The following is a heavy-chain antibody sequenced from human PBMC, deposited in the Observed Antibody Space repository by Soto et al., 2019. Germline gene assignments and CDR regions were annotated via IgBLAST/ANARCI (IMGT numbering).Heavy chain of an antibody. CDR3: VKDSADTAISTPFDY. CDR2: ISSNGGST. CDR1: GFTFSSYA. Sequence: GGSLRLSCSASGFTFSSYAMHWVRQAPGKGLEYVSAISSNGGSTYYADSVKGRFTISRDNSKNTLYLQMSSLRAEDTAVYYCVKDSADTAISTPFDYWGQGTLVTVSS. D-gene: IGHD5-18*01. J-gene: IGHJ4*02. V-gene: IGHV3-64D*08.